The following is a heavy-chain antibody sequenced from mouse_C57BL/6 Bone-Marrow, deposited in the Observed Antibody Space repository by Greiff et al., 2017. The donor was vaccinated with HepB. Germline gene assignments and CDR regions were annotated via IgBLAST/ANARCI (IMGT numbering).Heavy chain of an antibody. J-gene: IGHJ4*01. D-gene: IGHD2-1*01. CDR2: ISSGGSYT. CDR3: ARQGGLLWYRGAMDY. Sequence: EVQLQESGGDLVKPGGSLKLSCAASGFTFSSYGMSWVRQTPDKRLEWVATISSGGSYTYYPDSVKGRFTISRDNAKNTLYLQMSSLKSEDTAMYYCARQGGLLWYRGAMDYWGQGTSVTVSS. V-gene: IGHV5-6*01. CDR1: GFTFSSYG.